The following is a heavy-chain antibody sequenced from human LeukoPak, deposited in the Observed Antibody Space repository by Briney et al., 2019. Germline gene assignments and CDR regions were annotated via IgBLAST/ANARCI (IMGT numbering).Heavy chain of an antibody. D-gene: IGHD3-10*01. CDR1: GGSFSGYY. Sequence: SETLSLTCAVYGGSFSGYYWSWIRQPPGKGLEWIGEINHSGSTNYNPSLKSRVTISVDTSKNQFSLKLSSVTAADTTVYYCARVRPGEWPFDYWGQGSLVTVSS. CDR3: ARVRPGEWPFDY. CDR2: INHSGST. V-gene: IGHV4-34*01. J-gene: IGHJ4*02.